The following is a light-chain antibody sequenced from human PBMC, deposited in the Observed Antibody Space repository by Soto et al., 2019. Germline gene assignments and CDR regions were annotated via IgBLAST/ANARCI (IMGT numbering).Light chain of an antibody. CDR1: QSVSSSY. CDR2: GAS. J-gene: IGKJ2*01. Sequence: EIVLTQSPGTLYLSPGERATLSCRASQSVSSSYLAWYQPKPGQAPRLLIYGASSRATGIPDRFSGSGSGTDFSLTISRLEPEDVALYYCQQYGSSPMYTFGQGTKLEIK. CDR3: QQYGSSPMYT. V-gene: IGKV3-20*01.